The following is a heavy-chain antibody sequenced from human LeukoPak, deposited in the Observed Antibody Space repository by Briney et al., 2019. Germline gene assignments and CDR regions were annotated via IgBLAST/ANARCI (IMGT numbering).Heavy chain of an antibody. CDR3: ARSQGLYGAADY. J-gene: IGHJ4*02. D-gene: IGHD2-2*02. CDR1: GSPFSDYW. V-gene: IGHV5-51*01. CDR2: VYPGDSDT. Sequence: GASLKISCKASGSPFSDYWISWVRQMPGQGLEGMGIVYPGDSDTRYSPSFQGHVTISADKSINPAYLQWSGLQASDNAIYFCARSQGLYGAADYWGQGTLV.